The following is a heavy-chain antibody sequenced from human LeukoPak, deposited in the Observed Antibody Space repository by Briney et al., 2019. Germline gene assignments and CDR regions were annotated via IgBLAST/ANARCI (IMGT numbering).Heavy chain of an antibody. J-gene: IGHJ4*02. CDR3: ARTSHCSGGSCYYDY. CDR1: GFTFSSYT. D-gene: IGHD2-15*01. CDR2: ITSSSSYI. Sequence: GGSLRLSCAASGFTFSSYTMNWVRQAPGKGLEWVSSITSSSSYIYIPDSVRGRFAIPRDNAKNSLYLQMNSLRAEDTAVYYCARTSHCSGGSCYYDYWGQGALVTVSS. V-gene: IGHV3-21*01.